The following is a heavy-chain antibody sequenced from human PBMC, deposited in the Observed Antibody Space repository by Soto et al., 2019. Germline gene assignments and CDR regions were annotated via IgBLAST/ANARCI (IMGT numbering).Heavy chain of an antibody. CDR3: AIVWYSSSWYGQMDYMDV. J-gene: IGHJ6*03. V-gene: IGHV1-2*04. Sequence: ASVKVSCKASGYTFTGYYMHWVRQAPGQGLEWMGWINPNSGGTNYAQKFQGWVTMTRDTSISTAYMELSRLRSDDTAVYYCAIVWYSSSWYGQMDYMDVWGKGTTVTVSS. D-gene: IGHD6-13*01. CDR2: INPNSGGT. CDR1: GYTFTGYY.